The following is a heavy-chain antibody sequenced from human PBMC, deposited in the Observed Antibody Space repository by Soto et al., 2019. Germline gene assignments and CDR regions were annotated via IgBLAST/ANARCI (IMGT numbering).Heavy chain of an antibody. J-gene: IGHJ6*02. CDR2: IYPGDSDT. Sequence: PGESLKISCKGSGYSFTSYWIGWVRQMPGKGLEWMGIIYPGDSDTRYSPSFQGQVTISADKSISTAYLQWSSLKASDTAMYYCARSPNNYGSSGCRGDYYYYGIDVWGQGTTVTVCS. CDR1: GYSFTSYW. V-gene: IGHV5-51*01. CDR3: ARSPNNYGSSGCRGDYYYYGIDV. D-gene: IGHD3-22*01.